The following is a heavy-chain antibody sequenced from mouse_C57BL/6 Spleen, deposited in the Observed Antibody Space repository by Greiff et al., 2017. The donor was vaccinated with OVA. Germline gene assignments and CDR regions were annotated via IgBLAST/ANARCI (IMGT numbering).Heavy chain of an antibody. CDR3: ARNYYGSIWYFDV. CDR1: GFTFSDYG. D-gene: IGHD1-1*01. CDR2: ISSGSSTI. J-gene: IGHJ1*03. V-gene: IGHV5-17*01. Sequence: DVHLVESGGGLVKPGGSLKLSCAASGFTFSDYGMHWVRQAPEKGLEWVAYISSGSSTIYYADTVKGRFTISRDNAKNTLFLQMTSLRSEDTAMYYCARNYYGSIWYFDVWGTGTTVTVSS.